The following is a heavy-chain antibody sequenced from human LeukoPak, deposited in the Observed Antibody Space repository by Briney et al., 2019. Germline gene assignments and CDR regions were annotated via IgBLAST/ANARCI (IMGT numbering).Heavy chain of an antibody. Sequence: GGSLRLSCAASGFTFSSYWMSWVRQAPGKGLEWVATIKQDGSEKYYVGSAKGRFTISRDNAKNSLYLQMNNLRAEDTAVYYCVARDGGYGDYWGQGTLVTVSS. J-gene: IGHJ4*02. V-gene: IGHV3-7*03. D-gene: IGHD5-24*01. CDR2: IKQDGSEK. CDR3: VARDGGYGDY. CDR1: GFTFSSYW.